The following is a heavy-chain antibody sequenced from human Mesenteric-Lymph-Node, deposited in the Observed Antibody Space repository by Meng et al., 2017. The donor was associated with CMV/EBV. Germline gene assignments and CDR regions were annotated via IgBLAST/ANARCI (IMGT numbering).Heavy chain of an antibody. CDR1: GFTFSRSG. CDR2: IWYDGSKK. V-gene: IGHV3-30*02. CDR3: ANIAYYYDTTGTFDGDYFDS. D-gene: IGHD3-22*01. J-gene: IGHJ4*02. Sequence: GESLKISCAASGFTFSRSGMHWVRQAPGKGLEWVAFIWYDGSKKYYADSIKGRFIISRDNTESTLFLQMNSLRLEDTAVYHCANIAYYYDTTGTFDGDYFDSWGQGTLVTVSS.